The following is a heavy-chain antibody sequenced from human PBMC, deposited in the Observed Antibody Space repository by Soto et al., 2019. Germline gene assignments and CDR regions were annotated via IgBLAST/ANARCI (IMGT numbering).Heavy chain of an antibody. CDR1: GYTFTGYY. D-gene: IGHD2-2*01. V-gene: IGHV1-2*04. J-gene: IGHJ5*02. CDR3: ARVAYCSSTSCYDNWFDP. CDR2: INPNSGGT. Sequence: ASVKVSCKASGYTFTGYYMHWVRQAPGQGLEWMGWINPNSGGTNYAQKFQGWVTMTRDTSISTAYMELSRLRSDDTAVYYCARVAYCSSTSCYDNWFDPWGQGTLVTVSS.